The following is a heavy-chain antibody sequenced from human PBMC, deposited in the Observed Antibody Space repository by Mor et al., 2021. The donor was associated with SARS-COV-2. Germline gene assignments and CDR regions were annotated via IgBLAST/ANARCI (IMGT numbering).Heavy chain of an antibody. CDR3: TWLGGNWGFDY. Sequence: DYAAPVKGRFTISRDDSKNTLYLQMNSLKTEDTAVYYCTWLGGNWGFDYWGQGTLVTVSS. J-gene: IGHJ4*02. V-gene: IGHV3-15*01. D-gene: IGHD7-27*01.